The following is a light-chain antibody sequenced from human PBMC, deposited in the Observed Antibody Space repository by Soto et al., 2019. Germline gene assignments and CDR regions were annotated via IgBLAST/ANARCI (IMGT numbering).Light chain of an antibody. J-gene: IGLJ3*02. CDR3: SSYAGSPWL. V-gene: IGLV2-8*01. Sequence: QSALTQPPSASGSPGQSVTISCTGTGSDIGAYSYVSWYQQYPGKAPKLMIYEVTKRPSGVPDRISGSKSGNTASLTISGLQTEDEADYYCSSYAGSPWLFGGGTKVTVL. CDR1: GSDIGAYSY. CDR2: EVT.